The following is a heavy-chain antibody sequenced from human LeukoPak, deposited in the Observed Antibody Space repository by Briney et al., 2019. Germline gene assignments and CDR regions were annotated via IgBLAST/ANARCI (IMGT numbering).Heavy chain of an antibody. J-gene: IGHJ4*02. D-gene: IGHD4-17*01. CDR3: ARPHDFGDYGLDY. V-gene: IGHV1-2*02. Sequence: GASVKVSCKASGYTFTCYYMHWVRQAPGQGLEGMGWINPNSGGTNYAQKFQGRVTMTRDTSISTAYMELSRLRSDDTAVYYCARPHDFGDYGLDYWGQGTLVTVSS. CDR2: INPNSGGT. CDR1: GYTFTCYY.